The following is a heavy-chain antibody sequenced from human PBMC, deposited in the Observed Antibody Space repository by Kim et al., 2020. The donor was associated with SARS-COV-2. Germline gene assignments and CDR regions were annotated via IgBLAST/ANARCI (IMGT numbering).Heavy chain of an antibody. D-gene: IGHD7-27*01. V-gene: IGHV3-74*03. Sequence: TAYADSVKGRFTISRDNAKNTLYLQMNSLRAEDTAVYFCARGWNWGYDYWGQGTLVTVSS. CDR2: T. J-gene: IGHJ4*02. CDR3: ARGWNWGYDY.